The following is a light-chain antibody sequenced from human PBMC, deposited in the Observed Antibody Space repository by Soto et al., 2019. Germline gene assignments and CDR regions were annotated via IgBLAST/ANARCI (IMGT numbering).Light chain of an antibody. V-gene: IGKV3-15*01. J-gene: IGKJ4*01. Sequence: EIVMTQSPATLPVSPGERATLSCRASQSVSSNLAWYQQNPGQAPRFLLYGASTRATGIPARFSGSGSGTEFTLTISSLQSEDFAVYYCQQYDNWPLTFGGGTKVDIK. CDR1: QSVSSN. CDR2: GAS. CDR3: QQYDNWPLT.